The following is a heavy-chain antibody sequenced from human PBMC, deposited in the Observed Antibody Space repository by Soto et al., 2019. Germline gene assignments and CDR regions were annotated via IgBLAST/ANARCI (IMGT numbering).Heavy chain of an antibody. CDR3: ARGREKTAARRLGYYYYYMDV. V-gene: IGHV4-34*01. J-gene: IGHJ6*03. CDR1: GESFSGDY. CDR2: INRSGST. Sequence: SETLSLTCAVYGESFSGDYWSWIRQPPGKGLEWIGGINRSGSTIYNPSLKSRVTISVDTSKNQFSLSLTSVTAAETAVYYCARGREKTAARRLGYYYYYMDVWGRGTTVTVSS. D-gene: IGHD6-6*01.